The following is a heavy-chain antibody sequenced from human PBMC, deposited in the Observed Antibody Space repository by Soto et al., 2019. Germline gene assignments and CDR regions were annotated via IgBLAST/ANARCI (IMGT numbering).Heavy chain of an antibody. CDR1: VGTFSSYA. D-gene: IGHD6-6*01. CDR3: ARGYSSSFRNYFDY. V-gene: IGHV1-69*13. CDR2: IIPIFGTA. Sequence: SVKVSCKASVGTFSSYAISWVRQAPGQGLEWMGGIIPIFGTANYAQKFQGRVTITADESTSTAYMELSSLRSEDTAVYYCARGYSSSFRNYFDYWGQGTLVTVSS. J-gene: IGHJ4*02.